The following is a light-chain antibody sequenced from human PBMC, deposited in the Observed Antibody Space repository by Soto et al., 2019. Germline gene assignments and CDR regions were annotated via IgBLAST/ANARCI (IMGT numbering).Light chain of an antibody. V-gene: IGKV1-33*01. CDR2: DAS. CDR3: QQYDNLLLT. Sequence: DIQMTQPPSSLSASVGDRVTITCQASQDISNYLNWYQQKPGKAPKLLIYDASNLETGVPSRFSGSGSGTDFTFTISSLQPEDNATYYCQQYDNLLLTFGGGTKVEIK. J-gene: IGKJ4*01. CDR1: QDISNY.